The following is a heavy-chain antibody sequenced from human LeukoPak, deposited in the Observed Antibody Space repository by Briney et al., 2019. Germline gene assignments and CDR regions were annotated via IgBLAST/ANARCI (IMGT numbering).Heavy chain of an antibody. V-gene: IGHV3-48*01. J-gene: IGHJ4*02. CDR3: ASAGYYYDSSAYYPDY. CDR2: ISSSSTTI. D-gene: IGHD3-22*01. Sequence: PGGSLRLSCAASGFTFSSYSMNRVRQAPGKGLEWVSYISSSSTTIYYADSVKGRFTISRDSAKNSLYLQMNSLRAEDTAVYYCASAGYYYDSSAYYPDYWGQGTLVTVSS. CDR1: GFTFSSYS.